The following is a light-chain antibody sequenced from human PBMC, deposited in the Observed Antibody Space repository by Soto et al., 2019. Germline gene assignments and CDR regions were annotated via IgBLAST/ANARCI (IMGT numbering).Light chain of an antibody. CDR1: QSLSNK. CDR3: QEYNIWHAIT. V-gene: IGKV3-15*01. Sequence: EIVITQSPTTLSVSPGERATLSCRPSQSLSNKLAWYQQKPGQAPRLLIYGASTRATGIPARLSGSGSGTEFTLTISSLQSEDFAVYYCQEYNIWHAITFGGGAKVDIK. CDR2: GAS. J-gene: IGKJ4*01.